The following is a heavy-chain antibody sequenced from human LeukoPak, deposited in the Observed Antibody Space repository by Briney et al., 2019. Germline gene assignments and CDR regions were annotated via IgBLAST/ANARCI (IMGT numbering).Heavy chain of an antibody. D-gene: IGHD3-10*01. CDR1: GYTFTGYY. J-gene: IGHJ4*02. V-gene: IGHV1-2*02. Sequence: GASVKVSCKASGYTFTGYYMHWVRQAPGQGLEWMGWINPNSGGTNYAQKFQGRVTMTRDTSISTAYMELSRLRSDDTAVYYCARPRGWGSLDFDYWGQGTLVTVSS. CDR3: ARPRGWGSLDFDY. CDR2: INPNSGGT.